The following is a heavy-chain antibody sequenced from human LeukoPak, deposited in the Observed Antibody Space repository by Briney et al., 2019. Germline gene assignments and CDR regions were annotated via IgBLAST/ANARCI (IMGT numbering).Heavy chain of an antibody. J-gene: IGHJ4*02. D-gene: IGHD3-10*01. Sequence: GGSLRLSCAASGFTVSSNYMSWVRQAPGKGLEWVSVIYSGGSTYYADSVKGRFTISRDNDKNSLYLQMNSLRGEDTAVYYCAREDGSGSYLAYWGQGTLVTVSS. V-gene: IGHV3-53*01. CDR3: AREDGSGSYLAY. CDR2: IYSGGST. CDR1: GFTVSSNY.